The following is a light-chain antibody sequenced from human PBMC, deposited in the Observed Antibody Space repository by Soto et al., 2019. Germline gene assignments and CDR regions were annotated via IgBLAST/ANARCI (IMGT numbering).Light chain of an antibody. V-gene: IGKV1-5*01. CDR3: QQYNTYSPLT. Sequence: IQVTQAPCSLSASVGDRVTITCRGSQPVKGYLNWYQHKPGKPPRLLLYSISTLQTGVPSRFSGSGSGTEFTLTISSLQPDDFATYYCQQYNTYSPLTFGGGTKVDIK. CDR1: QPVKGY. J-gene: IGKJ4*01. CDR2: SIS.